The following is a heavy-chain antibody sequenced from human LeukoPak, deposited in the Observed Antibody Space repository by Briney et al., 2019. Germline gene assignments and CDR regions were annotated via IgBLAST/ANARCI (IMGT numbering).Heavy chain of an antibody. V-gene: IGHV3-33*06. D-gene: IGHD4/OR15-4a*01. Sequence: PGTSLRLSCAASGFIFSTYGMHWVRQAPGKGLEWVAVIWYDGSNKYYADSVKGRFTISRDNSKNTLYLQMNSLRAEDTAVYYCAKAPRGGGSMVVTSFDYWGQGTLVTVSS. CDR1: GFIFSTYG. CDR2: IWYDGSNK. J-gene: IGHJ4*02. CDR3: AKAPRGGGSMVVTSFDY.